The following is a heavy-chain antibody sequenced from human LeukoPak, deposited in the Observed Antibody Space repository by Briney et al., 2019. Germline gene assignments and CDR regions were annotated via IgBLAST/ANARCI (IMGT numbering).Heavy chain of an antibody. CDR3: ARRGSDDSGASYPGLDY. V-gene: IGHV3-23*01. CDR2: IDIGGGST. D-gene: IGHD3-22*01. J-gene: IGHJ4*02. CDR1: GFTFSSYA. Sequence: GGSLRLSCVASGFTFSSYAMSWVRQAPRKGLEWVSGIDIGGGSTYYGDSVKGRFSISRDNSRSTLYLQMNSLRAEDTAVYYCARRGSDDSGASYPGLDYWGQGALVTVCS.